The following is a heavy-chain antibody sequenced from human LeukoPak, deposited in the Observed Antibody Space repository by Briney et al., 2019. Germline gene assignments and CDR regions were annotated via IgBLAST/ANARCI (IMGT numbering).Heavy chain of an antibody. J-gene: IGHJ5*02. Sequence: GGSLRLSCAASGFTFDDYGMSWVRQAPGKGLEWVSGINWNSGSTGYADSVKGRFTISRDNAKNSLYLQMNSLRAEDTALYYCAREGYSGYDSGYWFDPWGQGTLVTVSS. CDR1: GFTFDDYG. CDR3: AREGYSGYDSGYWFDP. V-gene: IGHV3-20*04. D-gene: IGHD5-12*01. CDR2: INWNSGST.